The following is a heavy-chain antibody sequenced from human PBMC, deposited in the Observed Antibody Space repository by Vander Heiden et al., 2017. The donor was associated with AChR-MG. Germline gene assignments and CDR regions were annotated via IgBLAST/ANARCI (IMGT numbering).Heavy chain of an antibody. V-gene: IGHV4-38-2*01. J-gene: IGHJ2*01. D-gene: IGHD3-10*01. Sequence: QVQLQESGPGLVKPSETLSLTCAVSGYPISSGYYWGWIRQPPGKGLGWIGSIYHSGSTYYNPSLKSRVTISVDTSKNQFSLKLSSVTAADTAVYYCARGPKTYYYGPDWYFDLWGRGTLVTVSS. CDR3: ARGPKTYYYGPDWYFDL. CDR1: GYPISSGYY. CDR2: IYHSGST.